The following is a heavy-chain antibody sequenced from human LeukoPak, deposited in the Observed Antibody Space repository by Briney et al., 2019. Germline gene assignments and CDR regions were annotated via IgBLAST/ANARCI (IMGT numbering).Heavy chain of an antibody. J-gene: IGHJ4*02. CDR3: ARANSSGFDY. D-gene: IGHD6-19*01. V-gene: IGHV4-34*01. CDR2: INHSGST. CDR1: GGSFGGYY. Sequence: SETLSLTCAVYGGSFGGYYWSWIRQPPRKGLEWIGEINHSGSTNYNPSLKSRVTISVDTSKNQFSLKLSSVTAADTAVYYCARANSSGFDYWGQGTLVTVSS.